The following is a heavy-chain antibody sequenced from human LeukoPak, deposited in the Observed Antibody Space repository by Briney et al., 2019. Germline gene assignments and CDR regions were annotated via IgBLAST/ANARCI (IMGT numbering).Heavy chain of an antibody. CDR2: ISSSGSTI. D-gene: IGHD3-10*01. CDR1: GFTFSSYE. J-gene: IGHJ5*02. V-gene: IGHV3-48*03. CDR3: AREERWFGELFTWFDP. Sequence: PGGSLRLSCAASGFTFSSYEMNWVRQAPGKGLEWVSYISSSGSTIYYADSVKGRLTIYRDNAKNSLYLQMNSLRAEDTAVYYCAREERWFGELFTWFDPWGQGTLVTVSS.